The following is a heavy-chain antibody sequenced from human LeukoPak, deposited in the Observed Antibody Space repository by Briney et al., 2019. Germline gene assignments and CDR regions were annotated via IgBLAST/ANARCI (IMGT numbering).Heavy chain of an antibody. Sequence: SETLSPTCTVSGGSISSYYWSWIRQPAGKGLEWIGRIYISGSTNYNPSLKSRVTISVDKSKNQFSLKLSSVTAADTAVYYCARDHDFWSGYPRAGYFYYMDIWGKGEPCSVSS. CDR2: IYISGST. V-gene: IGHV4-4*07. CDR1: GGSISSYY. J-gene: IGHJ6*03. CDR3: ARDHDFWSGYPRAGYFYYMDI. D-gene: IGHD3-3*01.